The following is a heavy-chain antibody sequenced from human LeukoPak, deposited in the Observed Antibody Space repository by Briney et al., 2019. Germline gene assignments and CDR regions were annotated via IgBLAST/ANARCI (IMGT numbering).Heavy chain of an antibody. CDR1: GGTFSSYA. J-gene: IGHJ4*02. CDR3: ARQGYSYGWQAFCDY. D-gene: IGHD5-18*01. CDR2: IIPIFGTA. V-gene: IGHV1-69*01. Sequence: SVKVSCKASGGTFSSYAISWVRQAPGQGLEWMGGIIPIFGTANYAQKFQGRVTITADESTSTAYMELSSLRSEDTAVYYCARQGYSYGWQAFCDYRAQGTLGT.